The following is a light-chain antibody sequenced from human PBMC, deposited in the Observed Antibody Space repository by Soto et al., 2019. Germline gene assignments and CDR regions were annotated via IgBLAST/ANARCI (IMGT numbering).Light chain of an antibody. CDR3: QQYYSTLS. CDR2: WAS. V-gene: IGKV4-1*01. CDR1: QSVLYSSNNKNY. J-gene: IGKJ2*01. Sequence: DIVMTQSPDSLAVSLGERATINCKSSQSVLYSSNNKNYLAWYQQKPGQPPKLLIYWASTRESGVPDRFSGSGSGTDFTLTNSSPQAEAVAVYYCQQYYSTLSFGQGTKLEIK.